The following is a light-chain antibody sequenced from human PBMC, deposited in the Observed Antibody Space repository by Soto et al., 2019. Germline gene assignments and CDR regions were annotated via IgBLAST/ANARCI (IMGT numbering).Light chain of an antibody. Sequence: EIVLTQSPGTLSLSPGERATLSCRASQRISSSSFAWYQQKPGQAPRLLIYDASNRATGIPDRFSGSGSGTDFTLTISRLEPEDFAVYYCQQRSGSPPTWTFGQGTKVEIK. J-gene: IGKJ1*01. CDR3: QQRSGSPPTWT. V-gene: IGKV3-20*01. CDR2: DAS. CDR1: QRISSSS.